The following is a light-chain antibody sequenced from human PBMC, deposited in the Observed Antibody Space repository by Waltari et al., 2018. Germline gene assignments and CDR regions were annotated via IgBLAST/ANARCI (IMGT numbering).Light chain of an antibody. J-gene: IGKJ1*01. CDR3: QQYNNWPPWT. CDR1: QSVTSN. Sequence: ELVRTQSPATLSVSPGERATLPCTSSQSVTSNLAWYQQKPAQPPRLLTCGASTTATGIAARFSGRGSGTEFTLSISSLQSEGCAVYYGQQYNNWPPWTFGQGSKVEIK. CDR2: GAS. V-gene: IGKV3-15*01.